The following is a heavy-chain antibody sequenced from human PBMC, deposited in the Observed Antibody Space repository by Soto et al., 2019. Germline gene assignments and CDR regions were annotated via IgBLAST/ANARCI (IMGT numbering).Heavy chain of an antibody. D-gene: IGHD3-22*01. J-gene: IGHJ3*02. V-gene: IGHV3-33*01. Sequence: GGSLRLSCAASGFTFSSYGMHWVRQAPGKGLEWVAVIWYDGSNKYYADSVKGRFTISRDNSKNTLYLQMNSLRAEDTAVYYCARDVRITMIVVVNDAFDIWGQGTMVTVSS. CDR3: ARDVRITMIVVVNDAFDI. CDR1: GFTFSSYG. CDR2: IWYDGSNK.